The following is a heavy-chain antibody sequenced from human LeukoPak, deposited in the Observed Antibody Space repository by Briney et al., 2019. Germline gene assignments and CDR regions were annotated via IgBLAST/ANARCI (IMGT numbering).Heavy chain of an antibody. V-gene: IGHV4-38-2*02. J-gene: IGHJ3*02. CDR3: ARDPPGPAYYYDQIEDAFDI. CDR1: GYSISSGYY. CDR2: IYYSGST. D-gene: IGHD3-22*01. Sequence: TSETLSLTCTVSGYSISSGYYWGWIRQPPVKGLEWIGSIYYSGSTYYNPSLKSRVTISVDTSKNQFSLKLSSVTAADTAVYYCARDPPGPAYYYDQIEDAFDIWGQGTMVTVSS.